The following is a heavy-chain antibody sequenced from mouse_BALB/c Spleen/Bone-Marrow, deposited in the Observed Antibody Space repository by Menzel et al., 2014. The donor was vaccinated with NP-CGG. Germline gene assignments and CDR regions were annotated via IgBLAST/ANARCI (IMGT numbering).Heavy chain of an antibody. V-gene: IGHV2-9*02. Sequence: VQGVESGPGLVAPSQSLSITCTVSEFSLSSYGVHWVRQPPGKGLEWLGAIWAGGSNSKSQVFLKMKSLQNDDTAMYYCAREGRGSYGSSGYAMDYWGQGTSVTVSS. CDR2: IWAGGS. CDR1: EFSLSSYG. CDR3: AREGRGSYGSSGYAMDY. J-gene: IGHJ4*01. D-gene: IGHD1-1*01.